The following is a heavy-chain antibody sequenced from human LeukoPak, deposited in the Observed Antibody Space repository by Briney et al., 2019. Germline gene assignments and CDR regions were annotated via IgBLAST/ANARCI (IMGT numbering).Heavy chain of an antibody. CDR3: ARRAGAYSHPCDY. J-gene: IGHJ4*02. Sequence: GRSLRLSCTVSGFTVSSNSMSWVRQAPGKGLEWVSFIYSDNTHYSDSVKGRFTISRDNSKNTLYLQMNSLRAEDTAVYYCARRAGAYSHPCDYWGQGTLVTVSS. CDR1: GFTVSSNS. D-gene: IGHD4/OR15-4a*01. V-gene: IGHV3-53*01. CDR2: IYSDNT.